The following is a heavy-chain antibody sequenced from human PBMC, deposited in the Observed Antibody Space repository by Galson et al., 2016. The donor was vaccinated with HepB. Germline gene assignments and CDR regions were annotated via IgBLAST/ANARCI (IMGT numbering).Heavy chain of an antibody. J-gene: IGHJ6*02. CDR1: GGSITGSSYY. V-gene: IGHV4-39*01. CDR3: ARIGYGDYWAGMMYV. D-gene: IGHD4-17*01. CDR2: IYYSGST. Sequence: SETLSLTCTVSGGSITGSSYYWGWIRQPPGKGLELIGSIYYSGSTYYNPSLKSRVTISVDTSKNQFSLKLSSVTAADTAVYYCARIGYGDYWAGMMYVWGQGTTVTVSS.